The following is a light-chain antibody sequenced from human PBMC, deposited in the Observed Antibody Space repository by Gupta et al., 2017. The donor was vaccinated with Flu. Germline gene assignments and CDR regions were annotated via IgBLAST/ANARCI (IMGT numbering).Light chain of an antibody. Sequence: QSVLTQPPSVSGAPGQRVTISCTGSSSNIGAGYDVHWYQQFPGTAPKLLIYGNTNRPAGVPDRFSGSKSGTSASLAITSLQAEDEADYYRQSDDGSRSALFGGGTKVTVL. CDR2: GNT. CDR1: SSNIGAGYD. CDR3: QSDDGSRSAL. V-gene: IGLV1-40*01. J-gene: IGLJ2*01.